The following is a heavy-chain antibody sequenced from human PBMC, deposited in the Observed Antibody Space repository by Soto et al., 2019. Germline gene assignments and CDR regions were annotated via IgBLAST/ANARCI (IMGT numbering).Heavy chain of an antibody. CDR3: ARVKNGDYEDWFDP. Sequence: DVQLVESGGGLVQPGGSLRLSCAASGFTFSRYTMNWVRQAPGKGLGWVSYISSSSSTTYYEDSVNARFTISRDNAKNSLFLQMNSLRDDDTAVYYSARVKNGDYEDWFDPRGRGTLVTVSS. D-gene: IGHD4-17*01. CDR2: ISSSSSTT. V-gene: IGHV3-48*02. CDR1: GFTFSRYT. J-gene: IGHJ5*02.